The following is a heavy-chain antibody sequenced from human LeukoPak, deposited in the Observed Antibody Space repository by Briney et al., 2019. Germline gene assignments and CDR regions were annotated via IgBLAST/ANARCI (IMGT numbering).Heavy chain of an antibody. Sequence: PGGSLRLSCAASGFTVRSTYMSWVRQAPGKGLECVSVFDTGGATYYTDSVKGRFTISRDSSKNTLSLQMNSLRAEDTAVYYCARVGHIWGQGTMVTVSS. CDR1: GFTVRSTY. CDR2: FDTGGAT. J-gene: IGHJ3*02. D-gene: IGHD3-16*01. CDR3: ARVGHI. V-gene: IGHV3-53*01.